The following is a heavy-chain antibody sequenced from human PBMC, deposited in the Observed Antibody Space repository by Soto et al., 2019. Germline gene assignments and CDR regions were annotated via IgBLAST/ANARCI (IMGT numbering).Heavy chain of an antibody. J-gene: IGHJ6*02. CDR1: GGTFSSYA. D-gene: IGHD3-10*01. CDR2: IIPIFGTA. V-gene: IGHV1-69*13. Sequence: SVKVSCKASGGTFSSYAISWVRQAPGQGLEWMGGIIPIFGTANYAQKFQGRVTITADESTSTAYMELSSLRSEDAAVYYCARHPSGSGRNYYYGMDVWGQGTTVTVSS. CDR3: ARHPSGSGRNYYYGMDV.